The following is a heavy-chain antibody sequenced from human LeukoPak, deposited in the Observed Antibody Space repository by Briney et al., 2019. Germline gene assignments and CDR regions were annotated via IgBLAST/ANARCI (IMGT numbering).Heavy chain of an antibody. J-gene: IGHJ6*03. D-gene: IGHD2-2*01. V-gene: IGHV3-48*01. CDR1: GFTFSSYS. CDR2: ISSSSSTI. CDR3: ARKCDGGLPAAISHDYYYYYYMDV. Sequence: GGSLRLSCAASGFTFSSYSMNWVRQAPGKGLEWVSYISSSSSTIYYADSVKGRFTISRDNAKNSLYLQMNSLRAEDTAVYYCARKCDGGLPAAISHDYYYYYYMDVWGKGTTVTVSS.